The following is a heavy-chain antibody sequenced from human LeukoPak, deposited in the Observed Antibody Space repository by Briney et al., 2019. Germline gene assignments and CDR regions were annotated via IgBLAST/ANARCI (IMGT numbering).Heavy chain of an antibody. CDR2: ISSSSSYI. Sequence: GGSLRLSYAASGFTFSSYSMNWVRQAPGKGLEWVSSISSSSSYIYYADSVKGRFTISRDNAKNSLYLQMNSLRAEDTAVCYCARAYYYDSSGYYDGYWGQGTLVTVSS. CDR3: ARAYYYDSSGYYDGY. V-gene: IGHV3-21*01. J-gene: IGHJ4*02. D-gene: IGHD3-22*01. CDR1: GFTFSSYS.